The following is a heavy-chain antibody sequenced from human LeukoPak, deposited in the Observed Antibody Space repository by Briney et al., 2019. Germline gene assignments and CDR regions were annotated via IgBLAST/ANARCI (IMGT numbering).Heavy chain of an antibody. D-gene: IGHD6-13*01. CDR1: GFTFSGYW. CDR2: LNTDGRTT. CDR3: VRGTIAVGGTDY. Sequence: SGGSLRLSCAASGFTFSGYWMHWVRQAPGKGLIWVSRLNTDGRTTNYAGFVKGRFTISRDNARNTLYLQMNSLRPDDTAVYYCVRGTIAVGGTDYWGQGTLVTVSS. J-gene: IGHJ4*02. V-gene: IGHV3-74*01.